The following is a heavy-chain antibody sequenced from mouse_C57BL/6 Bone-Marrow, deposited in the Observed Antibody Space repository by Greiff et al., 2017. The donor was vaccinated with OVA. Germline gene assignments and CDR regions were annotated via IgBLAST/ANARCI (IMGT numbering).Heavy chain of an antibody. Sequence: VQLQQSGAELVRPGASVKLSCTASGFNIKDYYMHWVKQRPEQGLEWIGRIDPEDGDTEYAPKFQGKATVTADTSSNTAYLQLSSLTSEDTAVYYCTTGDYYYFDYWGQGTTLTVSS. CDR3: TTGDYYYFDY. CDR2: IDPEDGDT. D-gene: IGHD1-1*01. V-gene: IGHV14-1*01. CDR1: GFNIKDYY. J-gene: IGHJ2*01.